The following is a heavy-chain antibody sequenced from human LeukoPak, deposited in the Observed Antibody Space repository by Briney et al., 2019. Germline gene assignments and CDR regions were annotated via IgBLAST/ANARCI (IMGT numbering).Heavy chain of an antibody. V-gene: IGHV3-30*02. J-gene: IGHJ3*02. CDR2: LRYDGSSE. Sequence: GGSLRLSCAASGFSFKTYGMHWVRQAPGKGLEWVAFLRYDGSSEYYADSVKGRFTISRDNAKNSLYLQMNSLRAEDTAVYYCARATAFDIWGQGTMVTVSS. CDR3: ARATAFDI. CDR1: GFSFKTYG.